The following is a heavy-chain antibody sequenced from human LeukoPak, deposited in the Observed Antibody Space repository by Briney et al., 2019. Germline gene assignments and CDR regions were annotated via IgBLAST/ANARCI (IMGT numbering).Heavy chain of an antibody. D-gene: IGHD6-19*01. J-gene: IGHJ5*02. CDR3: AREMLAAVAAQS. Sequence: PGGSLRLSCTASGFTLSTYSMNWVRQAPGKGLEWVSYIGYRNSPIHYADSVKGRFTISRDNAKNSLYLQMNSLRAEDTAVYYCAREMLAAVAAQSWGQGTLVTVSS. V-gene: IGHV3-48*01. CDR1: GFTLSTYS. CDR2: IGYRNSPI.